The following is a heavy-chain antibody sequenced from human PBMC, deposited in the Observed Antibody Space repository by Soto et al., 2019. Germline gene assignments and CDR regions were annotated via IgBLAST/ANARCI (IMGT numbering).Heavy chain of an antibody. D-gene: IGHD3-3*01. J-gene: IGHJ4*02. V-gene: IGHV1-18*01. CDR1: GYTFTSYG. Sequence: ASVKVSCKASGYTFTSYGISWVRQAPGQGLEWMGWISAYNGNTNYAQKLQGRVTMTTDTSTSTAYMELRSLRSDDTAVYYCARDSTIFGVDTMLVDYSGQATLVTVSS. CDR2: ISAYNGNT. CDR3: ARDSTIFGVDTMLVDY.